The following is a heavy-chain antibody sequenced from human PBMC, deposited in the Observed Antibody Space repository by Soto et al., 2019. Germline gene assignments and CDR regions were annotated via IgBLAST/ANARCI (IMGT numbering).Heavy chain of an antibody. V-gene: IGHV4-59*01. Sequence: QVQLQESGPGLVKPSETLSLTCTVSGGSIRSYYWSWIRQPPGKGLEWIGYIYYSGSTNYNPSLKSRVTISVDTSKNQFSLKLSSVGAAVTAVYYCARGSHYYDSSGYYYGGVDYWGQGTLVTVSS. CDR1: GGSIRSYY. CDR2: IYYSGST. J-gene: IGHJ4*02. CDR3: ARGSHYYDSSGYYYGGVDY. D-gene: IGHD3-22*01.